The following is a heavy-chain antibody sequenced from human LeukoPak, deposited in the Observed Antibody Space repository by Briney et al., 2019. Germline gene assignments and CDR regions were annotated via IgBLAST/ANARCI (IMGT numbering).Heavy chain of an antibody. CDR3: AKANYDFWSGYLNWFDP. J-gene: IGHJ5*02. CDR1: GFTFSSYA. Sequence: PGGSLRLSCAASGFTFSSYAMSWVRQAPGKGLEWVSGIGGSGSNTYYGDSVKGRFTISRDNSKNTLYLQMNSLRAEDTAVYYCAKANYDFWSGYLNWFDPWGQGTLVTVSS. V-gene: IGHV3-23*01. D-gene: IGHD3-3*01. CDR2: IGGSGSNT.